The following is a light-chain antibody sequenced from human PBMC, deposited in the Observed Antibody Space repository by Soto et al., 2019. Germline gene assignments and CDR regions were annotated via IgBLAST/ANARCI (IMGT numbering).Light chain of an antibody. CDR1: QDIASY. Sequence: DIQLTQSPSFLSASVGDRVTITCRASQDIASYLAWYQQTPGKAPKLLIYTASTLQSGVPSRFSGSGSGTEFTLTISSLQPEDFGTYYCQQLNSYLPLTFGGGTKVDIK. V-gene: IGKV1-9*01. CDR3: QQLNSYLPLT. CDR2: TAS. J-gene: IGKJ4*01.